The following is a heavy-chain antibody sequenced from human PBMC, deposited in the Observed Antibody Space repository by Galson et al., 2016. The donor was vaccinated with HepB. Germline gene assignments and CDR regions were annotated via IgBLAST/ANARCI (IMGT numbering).Heavy chain of an antibody. CDR3: ARDRGSLFDYSYGMDV. CDR1: GGSISSENYY. J-gene: IGHJ6*02. D-gene: IGHD3-10*01. Sequence: SETLSLTCTVSGGSISSENYYWGWIRQPPGKGLEWIGNIYYSGSTYYNPSLKSRVTISVDTSKNHFSLKLSSVSAADTAVYYCARDRGSLFDYSYGMDVWGQGTTVTVSS. V-gene: IGHV4-39*07. CDR2: IYYSGST.